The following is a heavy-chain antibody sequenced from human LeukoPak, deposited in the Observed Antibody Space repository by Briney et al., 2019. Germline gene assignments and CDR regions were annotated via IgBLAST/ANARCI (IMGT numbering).Heavy chain of an antibody. CDR1: GSTFSGYW. J-gene: IGHJ4*02. D-gene: IGHD4-23*01. Sequence: GGSLRLSCAASGSTFSGYWMHWVRQAPGKGLMWVSRINSDGSSTSYADSVKGRFTISRDNAKNTLYLQMNSLRVEDTAVYYCARSIGNSDDWGQGTLVTVSS. V-gene: IGHV3-74*01. CDR3: ARSIGNSDD. CDR2: INSDGSST.